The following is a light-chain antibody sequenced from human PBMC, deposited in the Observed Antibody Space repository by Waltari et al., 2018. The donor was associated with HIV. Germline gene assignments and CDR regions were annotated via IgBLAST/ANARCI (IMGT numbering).Light chain of an antibody. J-gene: IGKJ2*01. CDR1: QSVGTS. CDR2: VTT. V-gene: IGKV3-11*01. Sequence: LVLTQSPAILSLSPGERATHSCRASQSVGTSPAWYQQRPGQALRLLFDVTTKRATGIPVRFTTSGSGTDYVLTISSLEPEDSAIYYCQQRIDWPRYTFGQGTKLEI. CDR3: QQRIDWPRYT.